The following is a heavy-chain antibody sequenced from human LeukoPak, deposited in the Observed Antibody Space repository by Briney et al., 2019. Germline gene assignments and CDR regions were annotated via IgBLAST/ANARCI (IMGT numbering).Heavy chain of an antibody. CDR2: MYHSGST. V-gene: IGHV4-59*04. J-gene: IGHJ2*01. CDR1: GGSISSYY. Sequence: PSETLSLTCTVSGGSISSYYWSWIRQPPGKGLEWIGSMYHSGSTYYNPSLKSRVTISVDTSKNQFSLKLSSVTAADTAVYYCAKTAVLAVGNVYWYFDLWGRGTLVSVSS. D-gene: IGHD6-19*01. CDR3: AKTAVLAVGNVYWYFDL.